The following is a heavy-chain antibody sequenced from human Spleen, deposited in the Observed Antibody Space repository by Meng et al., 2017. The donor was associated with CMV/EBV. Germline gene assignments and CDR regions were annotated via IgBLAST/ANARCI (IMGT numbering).Heavy chain of an antibody. CDR2: FYHGGST. CDR3: AARRLRFLEWFWDYGMDV. D-gene: IGHD3-3*01. CDR1: GYSISSGYY. Sequence: SETLSLTCTVSGYSISSGYYWGWIRQPPGKGLEWIGSFYHGGSTYYNPSLKSRVTISVDTSKNQFSLKLSSVTAADTAVYYCAARRLRFLEWFWDYGMDVWGQGTTVTVSS. J-gene: IGHJ6*02. V-gene: IGHV4-38-2*02.